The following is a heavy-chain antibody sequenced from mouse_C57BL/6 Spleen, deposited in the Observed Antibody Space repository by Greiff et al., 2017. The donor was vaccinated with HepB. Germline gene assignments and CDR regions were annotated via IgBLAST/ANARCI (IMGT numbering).Heavy chain of an antibody. CDR2: IYPGNSDT. CDR1: GYTFTSYW. Sequence: VHVKQSGTVLARPGASVKMSCKTSGYTFTSYWMHWVKQRPGQGLEWIGAIYPGNSDTSYNQKFKGKAKLTAVTSASTAYMELSSLTNEDSAVYYCTEDYYGSRGNSFAYWGQGTLVTVSA. V-gene: IGHV1-5*01. D-gene: IGHD1-1*01. J-gene: IGHJ3*01. CDR3: TEDYYGSRGNSFAY.